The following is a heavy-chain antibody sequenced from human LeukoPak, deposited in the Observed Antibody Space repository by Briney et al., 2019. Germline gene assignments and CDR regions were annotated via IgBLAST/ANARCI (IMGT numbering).Heavy chain of an antibody. V-gene: IGHV4-39*07. Sequence: PSETLPLTCTVSCGSISSSSYYWVWIPQPPGKGLEWIGSIYYTGSTYYNPSLKSRVTISIDTSKNQFSLKLSSVTAADTAVYYCARVASSRFDPWGQGTLVTVSS. J-gene: IGHJ5*02. CDR3: ARVASSRFDP. CDR2: IYYTGST. CDR1: CGSISSSSYY.